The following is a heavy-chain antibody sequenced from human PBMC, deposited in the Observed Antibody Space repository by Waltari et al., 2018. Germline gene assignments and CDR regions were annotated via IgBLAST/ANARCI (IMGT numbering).Heavy chain of an antibody. Sequence: EVQLVQSGSEVKKPGESLKISCKGSGYSLTSYWNGWVRQMPGKGLEWMGIIYPGDSDTRYSPSFQGQVTISADKSISTAYLQWSSLKASDTAMYYCARLVDGSSWGRWFDPWGQGTLVTVSS. J-gene: IGHJ5*02. CDR1: GYSLTSYW. CDR2: IYPGDSDT. V-gene: IGHV5-51*01. D-gene: IGHD6-13*01. CDR3: ARLVDGSSWGRWFDP.